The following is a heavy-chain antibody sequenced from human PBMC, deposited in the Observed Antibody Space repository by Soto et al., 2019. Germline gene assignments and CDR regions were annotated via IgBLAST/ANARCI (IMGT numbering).Heavy chain of an antibody. CDR2: VSYHGSNK. J-gene: IGHJ4*02. CDR3: ARDKTYYKIIDYYYPSALDF. V-gene: IGHV3-30-3*01. Sequence: GGSLRLSCAASGFTFGSYAMHWVRQAPGKGLEWVAVVSYHGSNKYYADSVMGRFTISRDNSKNTLHLQMNSLRPEDTAMYYCARDKTYYKIIDYYYPSALDFWGQGTLVTVSS. CDR1: GFTFGSYA. D-gene: IGHD3-22*01.